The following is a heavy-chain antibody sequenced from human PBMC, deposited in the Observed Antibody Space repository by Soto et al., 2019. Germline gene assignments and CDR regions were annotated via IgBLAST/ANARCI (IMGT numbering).Heavy chain of an antibody. V-gene: IGHV3-33*01. CDR2: IWYDGSNK. CDR1: GFTFSSYG. Sequence: QVQLVESGGGVVQPGRSLRLSCAASGFTFSSYGMHWVHQAPGKGLEWVAVIWYDGSNKYYADSVKGRFTISRDNSKNTLYLQMNSLRAEDTAVYYCAREGGYYDSSGPPGYWGQGTLVTVSS. D-gene: IGHD3-22*01. CDR3: AREGGYYDSSGPPGY. J-gene: IGHJ4*02.